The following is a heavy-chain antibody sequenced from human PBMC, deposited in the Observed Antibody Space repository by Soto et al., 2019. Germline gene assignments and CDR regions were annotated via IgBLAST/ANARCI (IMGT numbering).Heavy chain of an antibody. D-gene: IGHD2-2*01. CDR1: GDTFSNNG. Sequence: ASVTVSWKTSGDTFSNNGMTQVRQETGQPLEWLGWISLYSDGTNYAQKFQGRVSMTTDTSTTTAYMELRSLRSDDTAVYYCARVVPGAEAWFGPWGQGTGVTVSS. CDR2: ISLYSDGT. V-gene: IGHV1-18*01. J-gene: IGHJ5*02. CDR3: ARVVPGAEAWFGP.